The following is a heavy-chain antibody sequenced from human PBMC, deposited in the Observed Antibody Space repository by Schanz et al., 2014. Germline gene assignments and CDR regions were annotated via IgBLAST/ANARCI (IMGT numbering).Heavy chain of an antibody. Sequence: QLMQSGSEVRKPGASVKVSCKASGYTFTSYGITWVRQAPGQGPELMGWINAHTGNTQYAQKFQGRVNMTRDTVTTTVHLELTRLRTDDTAIYYCARVHIATYHYNSPGAFDIWGQGTRXTGSS. J-gene: IGHJ3*02. CDR1: GYTFTSYG. CDR2: INAHTGNT. D-gene: IGHD3-10*01. V-gene: IGHV1-18*01. CDR3: ARVHIATYHYNSPGAFDI.